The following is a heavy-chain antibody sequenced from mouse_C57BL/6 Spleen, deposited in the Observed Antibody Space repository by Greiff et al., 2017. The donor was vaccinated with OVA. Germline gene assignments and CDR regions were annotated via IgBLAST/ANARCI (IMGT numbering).Heavy chain of an antibody. CDR2: IDPSDSYT. Sequence: VQLQQPGAELVRPGTSVKLSCKASGYTFTSYWMHWVKQRPGQGLEWIGVIDPSDSYTNYNQKFKGKATLTVDTSSSTAYMQLSSLTSEDSAVYDCARGGTTAQATSWFAYWGQGTLVTVSA. D-gene: IGHD3-2*02. CDR1: GYTFTSYW. V-gene: IGHV1-59*01. J-gene: IGHJ3*01. CDR3: ARGGTTAQATSWFAY.